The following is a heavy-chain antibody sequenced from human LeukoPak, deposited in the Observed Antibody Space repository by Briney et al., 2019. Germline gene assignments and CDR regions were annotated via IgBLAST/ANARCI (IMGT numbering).Heavy chain of an antibody. Sequence: SETLSLTCTVSGGSISSYYWSWIRQPPGKGLEWIGHIYYSGSTNYNPSLKSRVTISVDTSKNQFSLKLSSVTAADTAVYYCAGASYDSSGVHWGQGTLVTVSS. J-gene: IGHJ4*02. CDR2: IYYSGST. V-gene: IGHV4-59*01. D-gene: IGHD3-22*01. CDR1: GGSISSYY. CDR3: AGASYDSSGVH.